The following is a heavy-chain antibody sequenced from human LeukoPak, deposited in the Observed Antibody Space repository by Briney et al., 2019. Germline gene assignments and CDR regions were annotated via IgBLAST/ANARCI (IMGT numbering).Heavy chain of an antibody. V-gene: IGHV4-4*09. J-gene: IGHJ5*02. CDR3: ARHQFSLYCSSTSCSNWFDP. Sequence: PSETLSLTCTVSGGSISSYYWSWIRQPPGKGLEWIGYIYTSGSTNYNPSLKSRVTISVDTSKNQFSLKLSSVTAADTAVYYCARHQFSLYCSSTSCSNWFDPWGQGTLVTVSS. CDR2: IYTSGST. CDR1: GGSISSYY. D-gene: IGHD2-2*01.